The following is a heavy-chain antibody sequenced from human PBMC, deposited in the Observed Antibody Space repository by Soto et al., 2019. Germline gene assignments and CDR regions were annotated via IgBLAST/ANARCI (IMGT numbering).Heavy chain of an antibody. V-gene: IGHV4-39*01. CDR3: ARRGPAAIMN. J-gene: IGHJ4*02. CDR2: IYYSGST. D-gene: IGHD2-2*02. CDR1: GGSISSSSYY. Sequence: SETLSLTCTVSGGSISSSSYYWGWIRQPPGKGLEWIGSIYYSGSTYYNPSLKSRVTISVDTSKNQFSLKLSSVTAADTAVYYCARRGPAAIMNWGQGTLVTVSS.